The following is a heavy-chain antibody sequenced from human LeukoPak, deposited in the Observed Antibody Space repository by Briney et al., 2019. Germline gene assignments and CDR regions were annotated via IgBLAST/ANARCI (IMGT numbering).Heavy chain of an antibody. CDR1: GGSFSGYY. Sequence: SETLSLTCAVYGGSFSGYYWSWIRQPPGKGLEWIGEINHSGSTNYNPSLKSRVTISVDTSKNQFSLKLSSVTAADTAVYYCARDGLRYFDWLLTDAFDIWGQGTMVTVSS. CDR3: ARDGLRYFDWLLTDAFDI. D-gene: IGHD3-9*01. J-gene: IGHJ3*02. CDR2: INHSGST. V-gene: IGHV4-34*01.